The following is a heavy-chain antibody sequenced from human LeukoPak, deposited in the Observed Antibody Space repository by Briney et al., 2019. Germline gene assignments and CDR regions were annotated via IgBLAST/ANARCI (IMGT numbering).Heavy chain of an antibody. CDR3: ARGHSLGIAARLWFDP. V-gene: IGHV4-31*03. Sequence: PSETLSLTRTVSGGSISSGGYYWSWIRQHPGKGLEWIGYIYYSGSTYYNPSLKSRVTISVDTSKNQFSLKLSSVTAADTAVYYCARGHSLGIAARLWFDPWGQGTLVTVSS. J-gene: IGHJ5*02. CDR1: GGSISSGGYY. D-gene: IGHD6-6*01. CDR2: IYYSGST.